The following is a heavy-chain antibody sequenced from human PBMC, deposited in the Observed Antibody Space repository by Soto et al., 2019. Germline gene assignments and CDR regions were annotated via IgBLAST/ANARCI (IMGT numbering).Heavy chain of an antibody. D-gene: IGHD2-21*02. CDR2: ISSDESHK. J-gene: IGHJ4*02. CDR1: GFTFSTSA. V-gene: IGHV3-30*04. CDR3: ASDRCSSACYLIDY. Sequence: QVQLVESGGGVVQPGRSLRLSCAASGFTFSTSAIHWVRQAPGKGLEWVALISSDESHKSYADSVKGRFTISRDNAVNTVYLQMNSLRVEDTAIYHCASDRCSSACYLIDYWGLGTLVTVSS.